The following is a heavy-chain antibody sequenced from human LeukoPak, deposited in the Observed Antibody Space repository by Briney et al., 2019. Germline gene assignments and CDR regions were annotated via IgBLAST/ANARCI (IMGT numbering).Heavy chain of an antibody. CDR1: GYSISSGYY. CDR2: IYHSGST. Sequence: SETLSLTCAVSGYSISSGYYWGWIRPPPGKGLEWIGSIYHSGSTYYHPSLKSRVTISVDTSKNQFSLKLSSVPAADTAVYYCAREGSIALDYWGQGTLVTVSS. V-gene: IGHV4-38-2*02. D-gene: IGHD6-13*01. CDR3: AREGSIALDY. J-gene: IGHJ4*02.